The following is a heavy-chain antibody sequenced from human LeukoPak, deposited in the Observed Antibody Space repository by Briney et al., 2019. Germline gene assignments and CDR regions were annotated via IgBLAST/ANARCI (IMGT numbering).Heavy chain of an antibody. CDR3: ARSGSFPVGAFDI. V-gene: IGHV3-48*03. CDR2: ISSSGSTI. CDR1: GFTFSSYE. Sequence: GGSLRLSCAASGFTFSSYEMNWVRQAPGKGLEWVSYISSSGSTIYYADSVKGRFTISRDNAKNSLYLQMNSLRAEDTAVYYCARSGSFPVGAFDIWGQGTMVTVSS. J-gene: IGHJ3*02. D-gene: IGHD3-10*01.